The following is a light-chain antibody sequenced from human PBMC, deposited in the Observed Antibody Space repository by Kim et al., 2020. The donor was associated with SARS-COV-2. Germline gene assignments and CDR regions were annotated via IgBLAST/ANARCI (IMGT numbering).Light chain of an antibody. J-gene: IGLJ3*02. V-gene: IGLV3-19*01. Sequence: LGPTVTITCQGSSLRKYYATWYQQKSGQAPLLVIYGKNNRPSGIPDRFSGFNSGDTASLTITGAQAEDEADYYCSSRDNSGDRLRVFGGGTQLTVL. CDR1: SLRKYY. CDR3: SSRDNSGDRLRV. CDR2: GKN.